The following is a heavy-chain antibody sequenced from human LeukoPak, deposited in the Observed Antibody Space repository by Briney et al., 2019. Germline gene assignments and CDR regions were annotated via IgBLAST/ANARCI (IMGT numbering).Heavy chain of an antibody. CDR2: IRYDGSER. D-gene: IGHD6-13*01. J-gene: IGHJ4*02. Sequence: GGSLRLSCEASGFTFNNYWMSWVRQAPGKGLEWVANIRYDGSERYYVDSVKGRFTISRDNAKNSLYLQMNSLRAEDTALYYCARVGYSSSWYGYFDYWGQGTLVTVSS. V-gene: IGHV3-7*03. CDR3: ARVGYSSSWYGYFDY. CDR1: GFTFNNYW.